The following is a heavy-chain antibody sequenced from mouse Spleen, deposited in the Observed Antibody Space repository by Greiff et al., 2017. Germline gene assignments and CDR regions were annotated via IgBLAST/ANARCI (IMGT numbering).Heavy chain of an antibody. V-gene: IGHV1-55*01. CDR1: GYTFTSYW. J-gene: IGHJ2*01. D-gene: IGHD2-1*01. Sequence: QVQLQQPGAELVKPGASVKMSCKASGYTFTSYWITWVKQRPGQGLEWIGDIYPGSGSTNYNEKFKSKATLTVDTSSSTAYMQLSSLTSEDSAVYYCARDDLYGNYGDVFDYWGQGTTLTVSS. CDR2: IYPGSGST. CDR3: ARDDLYGNYGDVFDY.